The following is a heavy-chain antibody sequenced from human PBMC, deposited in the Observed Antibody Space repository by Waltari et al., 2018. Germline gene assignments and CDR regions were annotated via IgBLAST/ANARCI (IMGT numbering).Heavy chain of an antibody. V-gene: IGHV3-23*01. CDR3: TKMRRNLPRDIIDN. CDR2: TRASIGST. Sequence: EVQLLESGGGLVQRGGSLRLSCAVSGFIFSRFAMSWVRHTPGKGLEWVGGTRASIGSTNYADLVQGRFTISRDNSKKRVFLQMNSLRAEDTATYYCTKMRRNLPRDIIDNWGQGTQVIIAS. CDR1: GFIFSRFA. J-gene: IGHJ4*02.